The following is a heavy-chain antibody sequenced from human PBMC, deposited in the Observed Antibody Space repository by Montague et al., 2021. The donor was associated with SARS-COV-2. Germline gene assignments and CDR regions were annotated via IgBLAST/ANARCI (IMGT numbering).Heavy chain of an antibody. CDR3: ARWDPQTLTVISLRGKSANDY. J-gene: IGHJ4*02. D-gene: IGHD4-11*01. V-gene: IGHV4-34*01. CDR2: INDRGATNY. Sequence: SETLSLTYAVYGESFSGFFWSWIRQPPGKGLEWIAEINDRGATNYNYNPSLGSRVTISADTSKNQFSLKLRSVTAADTAVYYCARWDPQTLTVISLRGKSANDYWGQGTLVTVSS. CDR1: GESFSGFF.